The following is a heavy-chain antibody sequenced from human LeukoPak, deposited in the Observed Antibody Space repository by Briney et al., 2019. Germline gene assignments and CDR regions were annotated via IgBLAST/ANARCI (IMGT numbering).Heavy chain of an antibody. CDR1: GLTFSSYG. Sequence: GGSLTLSCAPSGLTFSSYGMHWVRQAQGKGLEWVAVISYDGSNKYYADSVKGRFTIPRDNSENTLYLQTNSLRAEDTAVYYCARDKTQGYGMDVWGQGTTVTVSS. J-gene: IGHJ6*02. V-gene: IGHV3-30*03. CDR2: ISYDGSNK. CDR3: ARDKTQGYGMDV.